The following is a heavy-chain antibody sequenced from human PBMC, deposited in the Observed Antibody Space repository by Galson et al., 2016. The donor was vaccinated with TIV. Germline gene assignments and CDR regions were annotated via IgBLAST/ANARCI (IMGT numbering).Heavy chain of an antibody. Sequence: SLRLSCAASGFTFSDYAMNWVRQAPGRGLEWVALISYDGRKKYYADSLKGRVTISRDNSKNALYVQINNLRAEDTAVYYCASRDVAVIPAAIVFDYWGQGTLVTVSS. D-gene: IGHD2-2*01. J-gene: IGHJ4*02. V-gene: IGHV3-30*03. CDR2: ISYDGRKK. CDR1: GFTFSDYA. CDR3: ASRDVAVIPAAIVFDY.